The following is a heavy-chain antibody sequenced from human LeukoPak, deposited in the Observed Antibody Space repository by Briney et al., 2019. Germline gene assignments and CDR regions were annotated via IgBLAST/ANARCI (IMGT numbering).Heavy chain of an antibody. D-gene: IGHD3-22*01. V-gene: IGHV1-69*06. CDR2: IVPIFGTA. CDR3: ARDLITMIGAGKNAFDI. J-gene: IGHJ3*02. Sequence: SVKVSCKASGGTFSSYAISWVRQAPGQGLEWMGGIVPIFGTANYAQKFQGRVTITADKSTSTAYMELSSLRSEDTAVYYCARDLITMIGAGKNAFDIWGQGTMVTVSS. CDR1: GGTFSSYA.